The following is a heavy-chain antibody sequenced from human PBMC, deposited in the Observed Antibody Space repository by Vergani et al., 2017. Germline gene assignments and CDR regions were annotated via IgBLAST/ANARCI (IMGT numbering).Heavy chain of an antibody. CDR2: ISYDGSNK. V-gene: IGHV3-30*18. CDR1: GFTFSSYG. D-gene: IGHD6-19*01. Sequence: QVQLVESGGGVVQPGRSLRLSCAASGFTFSSYGMHWVRQAPGKGLEWVAVISYDGSNKYYADSVKGRFTISRDNSKNTLYLQMNSLRAEDTAVYYCAKGDSSGTYDYWGQGTLVTVSS. CDR3: AKGDSSGTYDY. J-gene: IGHJ4*02.